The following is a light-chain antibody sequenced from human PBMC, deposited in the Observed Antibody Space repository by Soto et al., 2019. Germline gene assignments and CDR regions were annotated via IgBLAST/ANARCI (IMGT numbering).Light chain of an antibody. CDR3: QQSYSSLMYT. CDR1: QSISSY. Sequence: DIQMTQSPSSLSASVGDRVTITCRASQSISSYLNWYQQKPGKAPKLLIYAASSLQSGVPSRFXXXXXXXXXTLIISSLQPEDFATYCCQQSYSSLMYTFGQGTKLEIK. J-gene: IGKJ2*01. CDR2: AAS. V-gene: IGKV1-39*01.